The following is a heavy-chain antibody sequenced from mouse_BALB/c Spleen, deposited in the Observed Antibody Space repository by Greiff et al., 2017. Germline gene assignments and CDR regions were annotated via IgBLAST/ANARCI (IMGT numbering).Heavy chain of an antibody. D-gene: IGHD1-1*01. V-gene: IGHV2-9*02. J-gene: IGHJ4*01. CDR2: IWAGGST. CDR1: GFSLTSYG. Sequence: VQLQESGPGLVAPSQSLSITCTVSGFSLTSYGVHWVRQPPGKGLEWLGVIWAGGSTNYNSALMSRLSISKDNSKSQVFLKMNSLQTDDTAMYYCAKEVTTVVAPMDYWGQGTSVTVSS. CDR3: AKEVTTVVAPMDY.